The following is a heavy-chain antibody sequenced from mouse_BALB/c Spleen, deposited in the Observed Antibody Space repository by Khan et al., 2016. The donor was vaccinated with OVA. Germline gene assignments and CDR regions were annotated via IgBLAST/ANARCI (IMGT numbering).Heavy chain of an antibody. V-gene: IGHV2-9*02. Sequence: QVQLKESGPGLVAPSQTLTITCTASGFSLTSYGVHWVRQPPGKGLEWLGGIWAGGSTNYYSALMSRLSTIKDNYKSRVFLKMNRLQTDYTAMYYCERLVDIWGQGTTLTVSS. CDR3: ERLVDI. CDR1: GFSLTSYG. CDR2: IWAGGST. D-gene: IGHD1-3*01. J-gene: IGHJ2*01.